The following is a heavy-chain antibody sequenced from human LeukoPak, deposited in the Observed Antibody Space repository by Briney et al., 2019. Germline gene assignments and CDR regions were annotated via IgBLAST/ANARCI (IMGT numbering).Heavy chain of an antibody. D-gene: IGHD3-10*01. CDR1: RYTCTIFY. Sequence: ASVKVSCKASRYTCTIFYMHWGRQAPGQGREWLGIINPTGGSATYAQTFQGRVPLPRNTPTSPVYMELTSLRSEAPAVYSCARDYHGSGSLTTFAYWGQGTLVTASS. CDR2: INPTGGSA. CDR3: ARDYHGSGSLTTFAY. J-gene: IGHJ4*02. V-gene: IGHV1-46*01.